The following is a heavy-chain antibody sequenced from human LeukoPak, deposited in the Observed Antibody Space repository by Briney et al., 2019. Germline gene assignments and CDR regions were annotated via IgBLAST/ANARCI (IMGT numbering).Heavy chain of an antibody. CDR2: ISYDGNNK. V-gene: IGHV3-30*18. Sequence: GGSLRLSCAASGLTFSNYGMHWVRQAPGKGLEWVAMISYDGNNKYYADSVKGRFTISRDNSKNTLYLQMNSLRAEDTAVYYCAKNQAGYSSAFDYWGQGTLVTVSS. D-gene: IGHD6-19*01. J-gene: IGHJ4*02. CDR3: AKNQAGYSSAFDY. CDR1: GLTFSNYG.